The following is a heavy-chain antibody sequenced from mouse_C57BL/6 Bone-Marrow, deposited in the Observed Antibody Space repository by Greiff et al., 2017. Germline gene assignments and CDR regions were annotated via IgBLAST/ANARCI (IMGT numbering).Heavy chain of an antibody. Sequence: QVQLQQPGAELVKPGASVKLSCKASGYTFTSYWMHWVKQRPGRGLEWIGRIDPNSGGTKYNEKFKSKATLTVDKPSSTAYMQLSSLTSEDSAVYYFAIPLDDEGGYAMDYWGQGTSVTVSS. D-gene: IGHD2-12*01. V-gene: IGHV1-72*01. J-gene: IGHJ4*01. CDR1: GYTFTSYW. CDR2: IDPNSGGT. CDR3: AIPLDDEGGYAMDY.